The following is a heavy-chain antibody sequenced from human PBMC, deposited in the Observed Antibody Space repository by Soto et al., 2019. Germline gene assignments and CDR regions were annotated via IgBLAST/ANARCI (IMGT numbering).Heavy chain of an antibody. CDR1: GDSISNYY. CDR3: ARGAYYDRSGYSSDFDY. V-gene: IGHV4-59*08. J-gene: IGHJ4*02. Sequence: PSETLSLTCTVSGDSISNYYWSWIRQPPGKGLEWIGYIYYSGSTNYNPSLKSRVTISIDRSKNQFSVKLSSVTAADTAVYYCARGAYYDRSGYSSDFDYWGQGTLVTVS. CDR2: IYYSGST. D-gene: IGHD3-22*01.